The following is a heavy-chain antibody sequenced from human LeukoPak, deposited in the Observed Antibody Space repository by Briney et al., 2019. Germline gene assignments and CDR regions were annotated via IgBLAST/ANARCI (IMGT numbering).Heavy chain of an antibody. CDR1: GYTFSSYH. D-gene: IGHD1-1*01. J-gene: IGHJ4*02. Sequence: ASVKVSCKASGYTFSSYHIHWVRQAPGQGLEWMGWINPNSGGTNYAQKFQGRVTMTRDTSISTAYMELSRLRSDDTAVYYCARDDQTGTDYWGQGTLVTVSS. CDR3: ARDDQTGTDY. V-gene: IGHV1-2*02. CDR2: INPNSGGT.